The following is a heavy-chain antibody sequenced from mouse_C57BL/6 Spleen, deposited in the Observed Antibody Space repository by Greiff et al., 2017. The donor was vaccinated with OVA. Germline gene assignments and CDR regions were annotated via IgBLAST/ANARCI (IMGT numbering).Heavy chain of an antibody. CDR2: FDPSDSYT. CDR3: ARRGYSSYAMDY. J-gene: IGHJ4*01. CDR1: GYTFTSYW. V-gene: IGHV1-69*01. D-gene: IGHD3-1*01. Sequence: QVQLQQPGAELVMPGASVKLSCKASGYTFTSYWMHWVKQRPGQGLEWIGEFDPSDSYTNYNQKFKGKSTLTVDKSSSTAYMQLSSLTSEDSAVYYCARRGYSSYAMDYWGQGTSVTVSS.